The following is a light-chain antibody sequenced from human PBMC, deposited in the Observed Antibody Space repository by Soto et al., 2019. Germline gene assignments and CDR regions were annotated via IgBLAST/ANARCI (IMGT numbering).Light chain of an antibody. Sequence: EIVLTQSPATLSLSPGERATLSCRASQSVSSYLAWYQQKPGQAPRLLIYDASNRATGIPARFSGSGSGTDFPPTISRLEPEDFAVYCCQQRSNWPRTFGQGTKVDIK. CDR3: QQRSNWPRT. V-gene: IGKV3-11*01. CDR1: QSVSSY. J-gene: IGKJ1*01. CDR2: DAS.